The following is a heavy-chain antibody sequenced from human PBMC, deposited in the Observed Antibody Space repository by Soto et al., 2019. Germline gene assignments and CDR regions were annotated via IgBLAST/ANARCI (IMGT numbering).Heavy chain of an antibody. CDR3: ARDFTIDYDLGAGLDY. V-gene: IGHV3-33*01. D-gene: IGHD4-17*01. CDR2: IWYDGSNK. J-gene: IGHJ4*02. Sequence: QVQLVESGGGVVQPGRSLRLSCAASGFTFSSYGMHWVRQAPGKGLEWVAVIWYDGSNKYYADSVKGRFTISRDNSKNTLYLQMNSLRAEDTAVYYCARDFTIDYDLGAGLDYWGQGTLVTVSS. CDR1: GFTFSSYG.